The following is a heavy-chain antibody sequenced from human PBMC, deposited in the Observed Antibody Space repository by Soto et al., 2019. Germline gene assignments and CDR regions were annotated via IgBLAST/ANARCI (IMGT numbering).Heavy chain of an antibody. CDR3: AHSSQHPRIAGAAAFDY. CDR2: IYWDDDK. CDR1: GFSLSTSGVG. V-gene: IGHV2-5*02. Sequence: QITLKESGPTLVKPTQTLTLTCTFSGFSLSTSGVGVGWIRQPPGKALEWLALIYWDDDKRYSPSLKSRLTTTKDTSKNQVVLTMTNMDPVETATYYSAHSSQHPRIAGAAAFDYWGQGILVTVSS. D-gene: IGHD6-19*01. J-gene: IGHJ4*02.